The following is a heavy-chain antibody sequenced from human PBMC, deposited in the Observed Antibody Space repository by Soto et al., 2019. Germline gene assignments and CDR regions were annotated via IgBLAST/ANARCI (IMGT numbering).Heavy chain of an antibody. CDR2: IYPGDSDT. D-gene: IGHD3-16*02. Sequence: GESLKVSCKGSGYSFTNYWNGWVRQMPGKGLEWMGIIYPGDSDTRYSPSFQGQVTISADKSISTAYLQWSSLKASDTAMYYCARADDYVWGSYRHENYYYGMDCWGQGSTVIVSS. CDR3: ARADDYVWGSYRHENYYYGMDC. J-gene: IGHJ6*02. V-gene: IGHV5-51*01. CDR1: GYSFTNYW.